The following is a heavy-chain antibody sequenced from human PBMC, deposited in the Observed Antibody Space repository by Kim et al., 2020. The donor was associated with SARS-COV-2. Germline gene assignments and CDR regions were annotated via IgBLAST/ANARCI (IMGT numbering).Heavy chain of an antibody. V-gene: IGHV3-30*03. CDR2: ISYDGSNK. CDR3: HLYIVATQNFDY. D-gene: IGHD5-12*01. Sequence: GGSLRLSCAASGFTFSSYGMHWVRQAPGKGLEWVAVISYDGSNKYYADSVKGRFTISRDNSKNTLYLQMNSLRAEDTAVYYCHLYIVATQNFDYWGQGTLVTVSS. CDR1: GFTFSSYG. J-gene: IGHJ4*02.